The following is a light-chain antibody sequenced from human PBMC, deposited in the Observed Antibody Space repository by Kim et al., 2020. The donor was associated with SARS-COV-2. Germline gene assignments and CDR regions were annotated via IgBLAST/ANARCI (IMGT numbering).Light chain of an antibody. Sequence: EIVLTQSPGTLSLSPGERATLSCRASQSVGRNYLAWFQQKPGQAPRLLIHGASSRATGIPDRFSGSGSGTDFTFTISRLEPEDFAVYYCQQYAASPLTFDGGTKVDIK. CDR2: GAS. J-gene: IGKJ4*01. CDR3: QQYAASPLT. V-gene: IGKV3-20*01. CDR1: QSVGRNY.